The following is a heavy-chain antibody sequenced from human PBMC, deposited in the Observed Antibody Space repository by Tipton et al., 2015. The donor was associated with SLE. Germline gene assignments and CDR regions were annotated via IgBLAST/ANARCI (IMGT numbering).Heavy chain of an antibody. D-gene: IGHD3-3*01. CDR3: ARGTSIFGVVRHFDY. Sequence: TLSLTCTVSGGSISSYYWSRIRQPPGKGLEWIGYIYYGGSTNYNPSLKSRVTISVDTSKNQFSLRLSSVTAADTAVYYCARGTSIFGVVRHFDYWGQGTLVTVSS. CDR1: GGSISSYY. V-gene: IGHV4-59*01. CDR2: IYYGGST. J-gene: IGHJ4*02.